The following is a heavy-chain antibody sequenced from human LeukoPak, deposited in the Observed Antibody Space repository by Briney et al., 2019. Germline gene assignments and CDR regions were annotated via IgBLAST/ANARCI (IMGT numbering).Heavy chain of an antibody. CDR1: GFTFSSYG. J-gene: IGHJ3*02. CDR2: IWYDGSNK. Sequence: PGRSLRLSCAASGFTFSSYGMHWVRQAPGKGLEWVAVIWYDGSNKYYADSVKGRFTISRNNSKNTLYLQMNSLRAEDTAMSYCAKGPRPYRITMILDGIWGQGTMVTVSS. D-gene: IGHD3-22*01. CDR3: AKGPRPYRITMILDGI. V-gene: IGHV3-33*06.